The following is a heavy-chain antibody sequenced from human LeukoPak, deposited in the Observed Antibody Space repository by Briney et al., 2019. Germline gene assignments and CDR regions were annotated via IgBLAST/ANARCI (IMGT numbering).Heavy chain of an antibody. Sequence: SETLSLTCTVSGGSINSGPFYWSWIRQPAVKGLEWIGRIYSSGRTNYNPSLKSRVTISVDTSKNQFSLKLNSVTAADTAVYYCARDITMVRGGDYSRDYWGQGTLVTVSS. CDR3: ARDITMVRGGDYSRDY. J-gene: IGHJ4*02. D-gene: IGHD3-10*01. CDR2: IYSSGRT. CDR1: GGSINSGPFY. V-gene: IGHV4-61*02.